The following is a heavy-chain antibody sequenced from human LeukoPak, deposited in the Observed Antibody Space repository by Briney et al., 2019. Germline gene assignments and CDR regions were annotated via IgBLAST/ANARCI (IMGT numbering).Heavy chain of an antibody. D-gene: IGHD5-18*01. CDR2: IYPGDSDT. CDR1: GYSFTSYW. V-gene: IGHV5-51*01. J-gene: IGHJ3*02. CDR3: ARGDGYSYGRIIYAFDI. Sequence: GESLKISCKGSGYSFTSYWIGWVRQVPGKGLEWMGIIYPGDSDTRYSPSFQGQVTISADKSISTAYLQWSSLKASDTAMYYCARGDGYSYGRIIYAFDIWGQGTMVTVSS.